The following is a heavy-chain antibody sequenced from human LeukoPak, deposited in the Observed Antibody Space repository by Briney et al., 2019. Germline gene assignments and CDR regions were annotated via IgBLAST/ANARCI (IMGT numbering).Heavy chain of an antibody. Sequence: GRSLRLSCTASGLTFSSYWMHWVRQAPGKGLVWVSRINSDGSSTSYADSVKGRFTISRDNAKNTLYLQMNSLRAEDTAVYYCARGGERYSSSWYFFDYWGQGSLVTVSS. J-gene: IGHJ4*02. CDR2: INSDGSST. D-gene: IGHD6-13*01. V-gene: IGHV3-74*01. CDR3: ARGGERYSSSWYFFDY. CDR1: GLTFSSYW.